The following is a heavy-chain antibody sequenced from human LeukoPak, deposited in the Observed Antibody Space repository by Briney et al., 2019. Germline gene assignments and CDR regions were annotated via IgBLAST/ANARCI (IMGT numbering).Heavy chain of an antibody. Sequence: ASVKVSCKASGYTFTGYYMHWVRQAPGQGLEWMGWINPNSGGTNYSQKFQGRVTMTRDTSISTNYLELSRLRSDDTAVYYCARVLYCSSTSCPYFDYWGQGTLVTVSS. D-gene: IGHD2-2*01. CDR2: INPNSGGT. CDR3: ARVLYCSSTSCPYFDY. V-gene: IGHV1-2*02. J-gene: IGHJ4*02. CDR1: GYTFTGYY.